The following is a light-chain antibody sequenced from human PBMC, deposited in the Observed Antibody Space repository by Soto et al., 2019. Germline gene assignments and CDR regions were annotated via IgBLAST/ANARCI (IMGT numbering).Light chain of an antibody. Sequence: EIVVTLSPATLSVSPGERATLSCRTSQSVDSNLAWYQHKSGQAPSLLIYGAFTRATGVPARFSGSGSGTEFTLTISSLQSEDFAVYFCQQYKSLPPWTFGQGTKVDIK. J-gene: IGKJ1*01. V-gene: IGKV3-15*01. CDR1: QSVDSN. CDR3: QQYKSLPPWT. CDR2: GAF.